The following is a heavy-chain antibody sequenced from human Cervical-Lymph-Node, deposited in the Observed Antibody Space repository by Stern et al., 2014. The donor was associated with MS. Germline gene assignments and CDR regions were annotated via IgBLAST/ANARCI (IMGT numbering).Heavy chain of an antibody. Sequence: QVQLVQSGAEVKKPGASVKGSCKVSGDTLTGLSMHWVRQAPGKGLEWMGGFDPEDGETIYAQKFQGRVTMTEDTSTDTAYMELSSLRSEDTAVYYCAGMVRDDWYFDLWGRGTLVTVSS. CDR2: FDPEDGET. D-gene: IGHD3-10*01. CDR3: AGMVRDDWYFDL. CDR1: GDTLTGLS. V-gene: IGHV1-24*01. J-gene: IGHJ2*01.